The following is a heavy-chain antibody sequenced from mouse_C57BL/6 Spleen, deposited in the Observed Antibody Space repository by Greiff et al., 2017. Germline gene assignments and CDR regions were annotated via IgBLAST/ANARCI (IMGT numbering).Heavy chain of an antibody. CDR3: AKICYCYDGWFAY. V-gene: IGHV2-3*01. D-gene: IGHD2-2*01. CDR1: GFSLTSYG. J-gene: IGHJ3*01. Sequence: VKLMEPGPGLVAPSQSLTITCTVSGFSLTSYGVSWVRQPPGQGLEWLGVIWGDGSTNYHSALISRLSISKDNSKSQVFLKLNSLHTDDTATYYCAKICYCYDGWFAYWGQGTLVTVSA. CDR2: IWGDGST.